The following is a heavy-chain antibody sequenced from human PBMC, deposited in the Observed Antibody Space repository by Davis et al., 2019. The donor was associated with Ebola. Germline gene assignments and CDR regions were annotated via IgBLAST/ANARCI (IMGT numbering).Heavy chain of an antibody. Sequence: GGSLRLSCAASGFTFSSYSMNWVRQAPGKGLEWVSSISSSSSYIYYADSVKGRFTISRDNAKNSLYLQMNSLRAEDTAVYYCARDHGDYGDAFDIWGQGTMVTVSS. D-gene: IGHD4-17*01. CDR2: ISSSSSYI. CDR1: GFTFSSYS. CDR3: ARDHGDYGDAFDI. J-gene: IGHJ3*02. V-gene: IGHV3-21*01.